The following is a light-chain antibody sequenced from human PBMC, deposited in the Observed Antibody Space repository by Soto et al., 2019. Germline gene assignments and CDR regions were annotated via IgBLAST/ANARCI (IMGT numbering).Light chain of an antibody. CDR3: QNYNTYSWT. J-gene: IGKJ1*01. Sequence: DIQMTQSPSTLSASVGDRVTITSRASQSINSWLAWYQQKPGKAPKLLIDKASSLESGVPARFSGSGSGTEFTLTSSSLQPDDFSTYYSQNYNTYSWTFGQGTNVEI. V-gene: IGKV1-5*03. CDR2: KAS. CDR1: QSINSW.